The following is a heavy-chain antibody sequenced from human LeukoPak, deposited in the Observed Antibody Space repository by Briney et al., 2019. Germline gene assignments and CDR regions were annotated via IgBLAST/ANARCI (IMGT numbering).Heavy chain of an antibody. CDR1: GGSFSGYY. D-gene: IGHD6-6*01. J-gene: IGHJ4*02. Sequence: PSETLSLTCAVYGGSFSGYYWSWIRQPPGKGLEWIGEINHSGSTNYNPSLKSRVTISVDTSKNQFSLKLSSVTAADTAVYYCARGMMGIAARPGFVYWGQGTLVTVSS. V-gene: IGHV4-34*01. CDR2: INHSGST. CDR3: ARGMMGIAARPGFVY.